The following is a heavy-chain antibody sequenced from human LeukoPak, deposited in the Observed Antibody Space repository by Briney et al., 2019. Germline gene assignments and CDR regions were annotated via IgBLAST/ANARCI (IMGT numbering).Heavy chain of an antibody. J-gene: IGHJ3*02. CDR3: ARHITLDAFDI. CDR2: IYPGDSDT. CDR1: GYSFTSYW. D-gene: IGHD3-3*01. V-gene: IGHV5-51*01. Sequence: HGESLKISCKGSGYSFTSYWIGWVRQMPGKGLEWMGIIYPGDSDTRYSPSFQGQVTISADKSISTACLQWSSLQASDTAMYYCARHITLDAFDIWGQGTMVTVSS.